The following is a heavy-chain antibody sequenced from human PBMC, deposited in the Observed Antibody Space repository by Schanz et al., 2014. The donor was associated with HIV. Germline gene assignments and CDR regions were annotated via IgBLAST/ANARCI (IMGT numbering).Heavy chain of an antibody. Sequence: QVQLVESGGGVVQPGRSLRLSCAVSGFTFSNYAMHWVRQAPGKGLEWVAFISNDGRQKSYTDSVKGRFTISRDNSKNTLYLQMDTLRRDDTAVYYCAKPRAFYDSTGLPLDHWGQGTLVTVSS. V-gene: IGHV3-30*10. CDR2: ISNDGRQK. CDR3: AKPRAFYDSTGLPLDH. D-gene: IGHD2-8*02. J-gene: IGHJ4*02. CDR1: GFTFSNYA.